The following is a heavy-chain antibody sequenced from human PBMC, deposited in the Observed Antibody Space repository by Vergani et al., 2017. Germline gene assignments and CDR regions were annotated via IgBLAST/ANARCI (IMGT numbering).Heavy chain of an antibody. J-gene: IGHJ6*02. CDR1: GGSISSYY. CDR2: IYYSGST. D-gene: IGHD3-22*01. V-gene: IGHV4-59*01. CDR3: ARDALPYYDSSGYYYYYYGMDV. Sequence: QVQLQESGPGLVKPSETLSLTCTVSGGSISSYYWSWIRQPPGKGLEWIGYIYYSGSTNYNPSLKSRVTISVDTSKNQFSLKLSSVTAADTAVYYCARDALPYYDSSGYYYYYYGMDVWGQGTTVTVSS.